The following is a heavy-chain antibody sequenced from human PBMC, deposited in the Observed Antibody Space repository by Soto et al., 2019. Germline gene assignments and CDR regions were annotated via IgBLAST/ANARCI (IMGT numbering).Heavy chain of an antibody. CDR1: GVSISSGAYY. Sequence: QVQLQESGPGLVEPSQTLSLTCTVSGVSISSGAYYWSWIRQLPGKGREGFAYMFSTGSTFYNPSLKSRVSMSVDTSKSQLSLKLSSVTAADTAVYYCATIGGATLSRTGPPSLYYKYGMDVWGQGTTVIVSS. V-gene: IGHV4-31*03. D-gene: IGHD5-12*01. CDR3: ATIGGATLSRTGPPSLYYKYGMDV. CDR2: MFSTGST. J-gene: IGHJ6*02.